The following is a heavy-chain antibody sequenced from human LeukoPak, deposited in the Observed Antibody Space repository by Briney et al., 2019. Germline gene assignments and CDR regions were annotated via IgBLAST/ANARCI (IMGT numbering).Heavy chain of an antibody. V-gene: IGHV3-48*03. CDR2: ISSSGTTI. Sequence: SGGSLRLSCAASGFTFSSYELNWVRQAPGKGLEWISYISSSGTTIYYTDSVKVRFTISRDNAKNSLYLQMNSLRAEDTAVYYCARGLGKGDYWGQGTLVTVSS. CDR3: ARGLGKGDY. CDR1: GFTFSSYE. J-gene: IGHJ4*02. D-gene: IGHD7-27*01.